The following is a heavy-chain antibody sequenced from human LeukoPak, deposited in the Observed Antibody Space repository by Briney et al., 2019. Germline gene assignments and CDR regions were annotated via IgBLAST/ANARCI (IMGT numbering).Heavy chain of an antibody. CDR3: AKDRYYGSGSYYNYLDY. CDR2: ISGSGGST. D-gene: IGHD3-10*01. Sequence: GGSLRLSCAASGFTFSNYWMNWVRQAPGKGLEWVSAISGSGGSTYYAGSVKGRFTISRDNSKNTLYLQMNSLRAEDTAVYYCAKDRYYGSGSYYNYLDYWGQGTLVTVSS. J-gene: IGHJ4*02. CDR1: GFTFSNYW. V-gene: IGHV3-23*01.